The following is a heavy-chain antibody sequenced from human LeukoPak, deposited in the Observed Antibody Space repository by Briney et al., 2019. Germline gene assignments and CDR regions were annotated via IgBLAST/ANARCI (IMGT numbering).Heavy chain of an antibody. V-gene: IGHV3-21*01. CDR2: INGNSFYI. Sequence: GGSLRLSCAASGFSFSIYAMSWVRQAPGKGLEWVSSINGNSFYIYYADSVKGRFTISRDNAKNSLYLQMNSLRAEDTAVYYCARDGGSGSYSYYFDFWGQGTLVTVSS. D-gene: IGHD3-10*01. CDR3: ARDGGSGSYSYYFDF. J-gene: IGHJ4*02. CDR1: GFSFSIYA.